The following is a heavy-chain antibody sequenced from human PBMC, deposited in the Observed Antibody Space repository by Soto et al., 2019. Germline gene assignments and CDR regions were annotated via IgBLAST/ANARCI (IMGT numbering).Heavy chain of an antibody. CDR3: ARVKRVVVVAAPYNWFDP. D-gene: IGHD2-15*01. Sequence: ETLSLTCTVSGGSISSYYWSWIRQPPGKGLEWIGYIYYSGSTNYNPSLKSRVTISVDTSKNQFSLKLSSVTAADTAVYYCARVKRVVVVAAPYNWFDPWGQGTLVTVSS. J-gene: IGHJ5*02. CDR1: GGSISSYY. V-gene: IGHV4-59*01. CDR2: IYYSGST.